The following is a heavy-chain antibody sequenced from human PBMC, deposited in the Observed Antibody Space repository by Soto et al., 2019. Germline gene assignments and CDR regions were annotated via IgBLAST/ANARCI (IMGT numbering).Heavy chain of an antibody. J-gene: IGHJ4*02. D-gene: IGHD1-7*01. CDR2: IIPISGAA. CDR1: GGTFSNYV. CDR3: ARDMTRTVVPYFDF. Sequence: SVKVSCKASGGTFSNYVGNWVRQAPGQGLEWMGRIIPISGAANYAQKFQGRVTITADKSTSTSYMELSSLRSEDTAVYYCARDMTRTVVPYFDFWGQGTLVTVSS. V-gene: IGHV1-69*06.